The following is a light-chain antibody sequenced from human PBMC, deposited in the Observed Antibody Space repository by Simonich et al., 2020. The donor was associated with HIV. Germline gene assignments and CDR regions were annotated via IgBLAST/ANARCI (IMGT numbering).Light chain of an antibody. CDR1: QSISNC. J-gene: IGKJ1*01. CDR3: QQYHSFPRT. CDR2: EAS. V-gene: IGKV1-5*03. Sequence: DIQMTQSPSTLSASVGDRVTITCRASQSISNCLAGYQQKPGKAPNPLIYEASSLPSGVPSRFSGSGSGTEFTLTISSLQPDDFATYYCQQYHSFPRTFGQGTNVDIK.